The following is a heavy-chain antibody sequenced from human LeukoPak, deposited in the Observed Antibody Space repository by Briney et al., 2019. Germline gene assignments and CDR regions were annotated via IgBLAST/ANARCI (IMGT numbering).Heavy chain of an antibody. CDR3: AKDGGYYYDSSGYLDY. V-gene: IGHV3-23*01. CDR2: ISGSGGST. CDR1: GFTFSSYA. J-gene: IGHJ4*02. D-gene: IGHD3-22*01. Sequence: GGSLRLSCAASGFTFSSYAMSWVRQAPGKGLEWVSAISGSGGSTYYADSVKGRLEISRDNYESPLYLQMNSLRAEDTAVYYCAKDGGYYYDSSGYLDYWGQGTLVTVSS.